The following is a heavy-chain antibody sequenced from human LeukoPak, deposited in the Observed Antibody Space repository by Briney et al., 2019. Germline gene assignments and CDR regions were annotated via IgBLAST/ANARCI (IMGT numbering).Heavy chain of an antibody. CDR3: ARDRSGSYYNDPVC. V-gene: IGHV4-30-4*01. CDR2: IYYSGST. J-gene: IGHJ4*02. Sequence: PSETLSLTCTVSGGSISNGDYYWSWIRQPPGKGLEWIGYIYYSGSTYYNPSLKSRVTISVDTSKNQFSLKLSSVTAADTAVYYCARDRSGSYYNDPVCWGQGTLVTVSS. D-gene: IGHD3-10*01. CDR1: GGSISNGDYY.